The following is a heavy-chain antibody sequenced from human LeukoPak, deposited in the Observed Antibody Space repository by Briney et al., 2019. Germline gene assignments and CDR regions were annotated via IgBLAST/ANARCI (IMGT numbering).Heavy chain of an antibody. CDR1: GYTFTSYG. J-gene: IGHJ5*02. Sequence: GASVKVSCKASGYTFTSYGFSWVRQAPGQGLEWMGWISAYNDNTNYAQKLQGRVTMTIDTSTSTAYMELRSLRSDDTAVYYCAVAGPGHWFDPWGQGTLVTVSS. CDR2: ISAYNDNT. V-gene: IGHV1-18*01. CDR3: AVAGPGHWFDP.